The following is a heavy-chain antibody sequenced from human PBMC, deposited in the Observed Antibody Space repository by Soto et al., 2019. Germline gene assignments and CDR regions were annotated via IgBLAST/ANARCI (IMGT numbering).Heavy chain of an antibody. Sequence: DVQLLESGGDLVQPGGSLRLSCTASGFILSSYAMSWVRQAPGKGLEWVGFIRSKAYGGTTEYAASVKGRFTISRDDSKSIAYLQMNSLKTEDTAVYYCTRNVIAVVWVQGTLVTVSS. V-gene: IGHV3-49*04. J-gene: IGHJ4*02. CDR1: GFILSSYA. D-gene: IGHD6-19*01. CDR3: TRNVIAVV. CDR2: IRSKAYGGTT.